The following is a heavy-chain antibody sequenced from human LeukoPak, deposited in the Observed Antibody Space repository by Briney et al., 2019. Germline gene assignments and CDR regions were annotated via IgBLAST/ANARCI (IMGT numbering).Heavy chain of an antibody. CDR2: INPSSGGT. Sequence: ASVKVSCKTSGYTFSDYYIHWVRQAPGQGLEWMGRINPSSGGTTYAQKFQGRVTMTGDTSLNTAYMELNRLISDDAAVYYCAREEVTGAYYVHWGQGTLVTASS. J-gene: IGHJ4*02. CDR1: GYTFSDYY. CDR3: AREEVTGAYYVH. D-gene: IGHD1-26*01. V-gene: IGHV1-2*06.